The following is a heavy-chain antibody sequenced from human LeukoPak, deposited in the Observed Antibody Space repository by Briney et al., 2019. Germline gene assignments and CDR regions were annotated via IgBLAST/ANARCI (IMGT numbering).Heavy chain of an antibody. V-gene: IGHV1-18*01. J-gene: IGHJ4*02. CDR3: AGETPTVTKSFDY. CDR2: ISAYSGNT. CDR1: GYTFTSYG. D-gene: IGHD4-17*01. Sequence: ASVKVSCKASGYTFTSYGISWVRQAPGQGLEWMGWISAYSGNTNYAQKFQGRVTMTRDTSTSTVYMELSSLRSEDTAVYYCAGETPTVTKSFDYWGQGTLVTVSS.